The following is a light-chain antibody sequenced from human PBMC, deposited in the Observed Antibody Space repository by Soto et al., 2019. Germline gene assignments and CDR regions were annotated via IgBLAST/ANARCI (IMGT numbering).Light chain of an antibody. CDR3: QQRINWRRLT. CDR2: DAS. J-gene: IGKJ4*01. Sequence: EIVLTQSPATLSLSPGERATLSCRASQSVSIYLAWYQQRPGQAPRLLIYDASNRATGIPDRFSGSGSGTDFTLPISSLEPEDFAVYYCQQRINWRRLTFGGGTKVEIK. V-gene: IGKV3-11*01. CDR1: QSVSIY.